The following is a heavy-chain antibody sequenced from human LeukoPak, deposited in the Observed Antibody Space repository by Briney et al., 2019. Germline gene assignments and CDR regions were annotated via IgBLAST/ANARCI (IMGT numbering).Heavy chain of an antibody. CDR3: ARARLRGYSYGYADAFDI. CDR1: GYTFTSYG. CDR2: ISAYNGNT. Sequence: GASVKVSCKASGYTFTSYGISWVRQAPGQGLEWMGWISAYNGNTNYAQKLQGRVTMTTDTSTSTAYMELRSLRSDDTAVYYCARARLRGYSYGYADAFDIWGQGTMVTVSS. D-gene: IGHD5-18*01. V-gene: IGHV1-18*01. J-gene: IGHJ3*02.